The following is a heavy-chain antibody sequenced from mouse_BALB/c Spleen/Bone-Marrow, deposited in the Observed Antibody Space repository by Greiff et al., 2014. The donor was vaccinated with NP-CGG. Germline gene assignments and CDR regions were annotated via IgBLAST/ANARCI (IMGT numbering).Heavy chain of an antibody. J-gene: IGHJ2*01. V-gene: IGHV10S3*01. Sequence: VQLKESGGGLVQPKGSLKLSCAASGFTFNTNAMNWVRQAPGKGLEWVARIRSKSNNYATYYADSVKDRFTISRDDSQSMLYLQMNNLKTEDTAIYYCVRGGLTFDYWGQGTTLTVSS. D-gene: IGHD4-1*01. CDR2: IRSKSNNYAT. CDR3: VRGGLTFDY. CDR1: GFTFNTNA.